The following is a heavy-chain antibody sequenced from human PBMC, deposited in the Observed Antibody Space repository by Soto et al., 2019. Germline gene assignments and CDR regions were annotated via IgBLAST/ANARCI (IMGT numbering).Heavy chain of an antibody. CDR2: IYFAGST. J-gene: IGHJ3*02. Sequence: PSETLSLTCAVSRYSISNSNWWGWIRQPPGKGLEWIGYIYFAGSTYYNPSLKSRVTMSVDTSKNQFSLKLNSVTAVDTAVYYCARITTLHYAFDIWGQGTMVTVSS. CDR1: RYSISNSNW. V-gene: IGHV4-28*01. D-gene: IGHD3-22*01. CDR3: ARITTLHYAFDI.